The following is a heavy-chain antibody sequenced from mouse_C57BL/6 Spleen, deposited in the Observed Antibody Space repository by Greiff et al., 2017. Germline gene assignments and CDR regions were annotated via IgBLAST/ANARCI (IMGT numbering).Heavy chain of an antibody. CDR2: IRNKANNHAT. J-gene: IGHJ3*01. CDR3: TAGLRGFAY. V-gene: IGHV6-6*01. Sequence: EVKVEESGGGLVQPGGSLKLSCAASGFTFSDDWMDWVSQSPEKGLEWVAEIRNKANNHATYSAESVKGRFTNSRDDSKSSGYLQMNSLRAEDTVIYYCTAGLRGFAYWGQGTLVTVSA. CDR1: GFTFSDDW. D-gene: IGHD2-4*01.